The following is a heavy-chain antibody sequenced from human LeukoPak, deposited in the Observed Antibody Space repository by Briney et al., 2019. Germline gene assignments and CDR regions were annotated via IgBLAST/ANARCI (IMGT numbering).Heavy chain of an antibody. CDR1: GYTFTSYG. V-gene: IGHV1-18*01. CDR3: AREGGHIVVVPAATYYYYYMDV. D-gene: IGHD2-2*01. Sequence: GASVKVSCKASGYTFTSYGISWVRQAPGQGLEWMGWISAYNGNTNYAQKLQGRVTMTRNTSISTAYMELSSLRSEDTAVYYCAREGGHIVVVPAATYYYYYMDVWGKGTTVTISS. CDR2: ISAYNGNT. J-gene: IGHJ6*03.